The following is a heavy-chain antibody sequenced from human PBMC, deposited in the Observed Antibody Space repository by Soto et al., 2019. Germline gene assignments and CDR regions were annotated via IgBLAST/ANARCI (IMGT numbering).Heavy chain of an antibody. V-gene: IGHV3-30*03. CDR2: ISSDGSNK. CDR3: AIETYSGPRDY. D-gene: IGHD2-15*01. CDR1: GFTFSSYG. Sequence: QVQLVESGGGVVQPGRSLRLSCAASGFTFSSYGMHWVRQAPGKGLEWVAVISSDGSNKYYADSVKGRFTISRDNSKNTLYLQMNSLRAEDTAVYYCAIETYSGPRDYWGQGTLVTVSS. J-gene: IGHJ4*02.